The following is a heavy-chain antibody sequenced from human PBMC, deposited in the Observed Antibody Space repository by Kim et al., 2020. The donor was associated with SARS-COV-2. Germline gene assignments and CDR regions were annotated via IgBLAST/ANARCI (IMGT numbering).Heavy chain of an antibody. CDR3: ARDQGRGSYLRKFDY. J-gene: IGHJ4*02. Sequence: DSVKGRFTIARDNAKNSLYLQMNSLRAEDTAVYYCARDQGRGSYLRKFDYWGQGTLVTVSS. V-gene: IGHV3-11*01. D-gene: IGHD1-26*01.